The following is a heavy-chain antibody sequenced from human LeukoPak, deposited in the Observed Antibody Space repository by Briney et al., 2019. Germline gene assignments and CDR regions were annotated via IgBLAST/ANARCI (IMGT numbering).Heavy chain of an antibody. J-gene: IGHJ4*02. CDR1: GFTFSDYY. CDR3: AREFYDSSGYYYSFDY. Sequence: PGGSLRLSCAASGFTFSDYYMSWIRQAPGKGLEWVSYISSSGSTIYYADSVKGRFTISRDNAKDSLYLQMNSLRAEDTAVYYCAREFYDSSGYYYSFDYWGQGTLVTVSS. V-gene: IGHV3-11*01. D-gene: IGHD3-22*01. CDR2: ISSSGSTI.